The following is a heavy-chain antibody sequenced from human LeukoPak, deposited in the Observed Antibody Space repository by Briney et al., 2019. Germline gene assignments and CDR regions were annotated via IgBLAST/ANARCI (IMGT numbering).Heavy chain of an antibody. Sequence: ASVKVSYKASGYTFTGYYMHWVRQAPGQGLEWMGWINPNTGGANYAQKFQGRVTMTRDTSISTAYMDLSRLRSDDTAVYYCAKEGLERVATITPDYWGQGTLVTVSS. D-gene: IGHD5-24*01. V-gene: IGHV1-2*02. CDR1: GYTFTGYY. CDR2: INPNTGGA. J-gene: IGHJ4*02. CDR3: AKEGLERVATITPDY.